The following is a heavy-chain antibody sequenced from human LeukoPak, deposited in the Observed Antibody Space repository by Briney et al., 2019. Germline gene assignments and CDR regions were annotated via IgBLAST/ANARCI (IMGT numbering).Heavy chain of an antibody. CDR1: GFTFSSYA. CDR3: AKRGKDYYGSGRHYRQYYLDY. CDR2: ISGSGGST. D-gene: IGHD3-10*01. V-gene: IGHV3-23*01. J-gene: IGHJ4*02. Sequence: PGGSLRLSCAASGFTFSSYAMSWVRQAPGKGLEWVSAISGSGGSTYYADSVKGRFTISRDNSKNTLYLQMNSLRAEDTAVYYCAKRGKDYYGSGRHYRQYYLDYWGQGTLVTVSS.